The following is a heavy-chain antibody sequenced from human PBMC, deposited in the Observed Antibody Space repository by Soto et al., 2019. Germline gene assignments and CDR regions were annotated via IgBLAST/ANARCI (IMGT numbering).Heavy chain of an antibody. Sequence: SETLSLTCAVYGGSFSGYYWSWIRQPPGKGLEWIGEINHSGSTNYNPSLKSRVTISVDTSKNQFSLKLSSVTAADTAVYYCARDRPRAVVVPAAIDYWGQGTLVTAPQ. CDR2: INHSGST. CDR3: ARDRPRAVVVPAAIDY. J-gene: IGHJ4*02. D-gene: IGHD2-2*01. V-gene: IGHV4-34*01. CDR1: GGSFSGYY.